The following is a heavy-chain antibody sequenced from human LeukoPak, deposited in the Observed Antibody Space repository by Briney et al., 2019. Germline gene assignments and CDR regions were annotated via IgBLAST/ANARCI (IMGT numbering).Heavy chain of an antibody. D-gene: IGHD6-13*01. J-gene: IGHJ4*02. CDR3: ARLRQQLVPDY. V-gene: IGHV1-18*04. Sequence: ASVKVSCKASGYTFTSYDITGVRQAPGQGLEWMVWINAYNGNTNYSQKLQGRVTMTTDISTSTAYMELRSLRSDDTAVYYCARLRQQLVPDYWGQGTLVTVSS. CDR2: INAYNGNT. CDR1: GYTFTSYD.